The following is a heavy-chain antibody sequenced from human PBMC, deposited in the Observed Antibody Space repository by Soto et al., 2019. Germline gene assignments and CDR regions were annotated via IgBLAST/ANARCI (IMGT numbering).Heavy chain of an antibody. CDR1: GFTFSNYA. CDR3: AIKFHYDSGTYLFDLDY. J-gene: IGHJ4*02. CDR2: ISYDGGIK. Sequence: QVQLVESGGGVVQPGRSLRLSCAASGFTFSNYAVHWVRQAPGKGLEWVAVISYDGGIKNYADSVKGRFTISRDNSRNTLYLQMNSLRVEDTAVYYCAIKFHYDSGTYLFDLDYWGQGTLVTVSS. V-gene: IGHV3-30*04. D-gene: IGHD3-10*01.